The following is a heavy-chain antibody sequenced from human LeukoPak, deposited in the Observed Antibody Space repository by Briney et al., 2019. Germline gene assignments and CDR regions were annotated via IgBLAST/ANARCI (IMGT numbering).Heavy chain of an antibody. Sequence: GGSLRLSCAASGFTFSSCAMHWVRQAPGEGLEWVAVIWYDGSNKYYADSVKGRFTISRDNSKNTLYLQMNSLRAEDTAVYYCAREENCSGGSCYPNNWFDPWGQGTLVTVSS. CDR3: AREENCSGGSCYPNNWFDP. CDR2: IWYDGSNK. CDR1: GFTFSSCA. D-gene: IGHD2-15*01. J-gene: IGHJ5*02. V-gene: IGHV3-33*08.